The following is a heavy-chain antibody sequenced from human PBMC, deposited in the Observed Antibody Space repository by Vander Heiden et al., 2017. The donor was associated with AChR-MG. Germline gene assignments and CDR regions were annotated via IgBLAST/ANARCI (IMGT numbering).Heavy chain of an antibody. V-gene: IGHV4-34*01. J-gene: IGHJ4*02. CDR3: ARGQGDYDILTGCPFDY. CDR2: INHSGST. CDR1: GGSFSGYY. D-gene: IGHD3-9*01. Sequence: QVQLQQWGAGLLKPSETLSLTCAVYGGSFSGYYWSWIRQPPGKGLEWIGEINHSGSTNYNPSLKSRVTISVDTSKNQFSLKLSSVTAADTAVYYCARGQGDYDILTGCPFDYWGQGTLVTVSS.